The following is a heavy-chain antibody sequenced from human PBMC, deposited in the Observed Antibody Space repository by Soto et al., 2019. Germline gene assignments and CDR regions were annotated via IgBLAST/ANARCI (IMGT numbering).Heavy chain of an antibody. CDR2: IDPSDSYT. Sequence: GESLKTSRNGSGYSFTSYSISRVRQMPGKGLEWMGRIDPSDSYTNNSPSFQGHVTISADKSISTAYLQWSSLKASDTAMYFCARHAHVARGITWFKVDPWDQGTLVPVSS. CDR3: ARHAHVARGITWFKVDP. V-gene: IGHV5-10-1*01. CDR1: GYSFTSYS. D-gene: IGHD3-16*01. J-gene: IGHJ5*02.